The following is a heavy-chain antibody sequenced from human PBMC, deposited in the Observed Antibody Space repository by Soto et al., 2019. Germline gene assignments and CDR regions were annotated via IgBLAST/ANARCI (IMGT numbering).Heavy chain of an antibody. Sequence: ASVKVSCKASGYSFNTYPIQGVRQARGQRLEWMGWINAATGDTRYSQTFRGRVTITKDTSASTAYMELTNLRSEDTAVYYCARELGSSWRNWFDPWGQGTLVTVSS. CDR2: INAATGDT. CDR1: GYSFNTYP. D-gene: IGHD6-13*01. CDR3: ARELGSSWRNWFDP. V-gene: IGHV1-3*01. J-gene: IGHJ5*02.